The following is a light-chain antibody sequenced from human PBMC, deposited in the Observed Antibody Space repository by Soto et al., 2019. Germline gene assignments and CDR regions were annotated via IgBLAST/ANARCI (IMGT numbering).Light chain of an antibody. J-gene: IGKJ1*01. CDR1: QSISSW. Sequence: DIQMTQSPSTLSASVGDRVTITCRASQSISSWLAWYQQKPGKAPKLLIYDASILEGGVPSRFSGSGSGTDFTLTISSLQPEDFATYYCQQSYSIPWTFGQGTKVDIK. CDR3: QQSYSIPWT. CDR2: DAS. V-gene: IGKV1-5*01.